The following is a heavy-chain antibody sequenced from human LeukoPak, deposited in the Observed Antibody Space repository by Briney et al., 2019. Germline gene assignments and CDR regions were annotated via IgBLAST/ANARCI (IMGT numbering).Heavy chain of an antibody. CDR3: ASHDSSGYSFSLYY. D-gene: IGHD3-22*01. CDR2: IYSGGST. V-gene: IGHV3-66*02. J-gene: IGHJ4*02. CDR1: GFTVSSNY. Sequence: PGGSLRLSCAASGFTVSSNYMSWVRQAPGKGMEGVSVIYSGGSTYYSDPVTGRCTISRDNCKNKMYLQMYCLRAEDTSVYYCASHDSSGYSFSLYYWGQGTLVTVSS.